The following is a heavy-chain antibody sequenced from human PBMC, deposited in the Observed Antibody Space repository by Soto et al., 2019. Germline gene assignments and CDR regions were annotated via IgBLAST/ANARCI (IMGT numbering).Heavy chain of an antibody. CDR2: IVVGSGNT. V-gene: IGHV1-58*01. CDR1: GFTFTSSA. CDR3: AADLYFWSGYRRGVLAI. D-gene: IGHD3-3*01. J-gene: IGHJ3*02. Sequence: SVKVSCKASGFTFTSSAVQWVRQARGQRLEWIGWIVVGSGNTNYAQKFQERVTITRDMSTSTAFMELSSLRSEDTAVYYCAADLYFWSGYRRGVLAICGQGTMVP.